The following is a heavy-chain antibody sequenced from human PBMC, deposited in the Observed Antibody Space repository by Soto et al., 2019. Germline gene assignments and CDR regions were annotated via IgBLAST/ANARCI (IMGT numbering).Heavy chain of an antibody. CDR3: ARVRGNYYDSSGYYSGEYYFDY. CDR2: IYYSGST. J-gene: IGHJ4*02. Sequence: SETLSLTCTVSGGSISSYDWSWIRQPPGKGLEWIGYIYYSGSTNYNPSLKSRVTISVDTSKNQFSLKLSSVTAADTAVYYCARVRGNYYDSSGYYSGEYYFDYWGQGTLVTSPQ. V-gene: IGHV4-59*01. D-gene: IGHD3-22*01. CDR1: GGSISSYD.